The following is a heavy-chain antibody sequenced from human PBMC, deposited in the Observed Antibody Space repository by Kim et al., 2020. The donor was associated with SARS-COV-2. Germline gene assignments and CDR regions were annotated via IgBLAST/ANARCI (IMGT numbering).Heavy chain of an antibody. CDR3: AREGIAVAGRGTFDY. D-gene: IGHD6-19*01. V-gene: IGHV3-33*01. J-gene: IGHJ4*02. CDR1: GFTFSSYG. Sequence: GGSLRLSCAASGFTFSSYGMHWVRQAPGKGLEWVAVIWYDGSNKYYADSVKGRFTISRDNSKNTLYLQMNSLRAEDTAVYYCAREGIAVAGRGTFDYWGQGTLVTVSS. CDR2: IWYDGSNK.